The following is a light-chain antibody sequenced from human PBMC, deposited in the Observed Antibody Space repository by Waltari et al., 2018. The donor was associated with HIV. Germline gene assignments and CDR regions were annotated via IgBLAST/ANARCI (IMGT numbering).Light chain of an antibody. CDR2: DVT. CDR1: TRDVGGYDY. J-gene: IGLJ1*01. V-gene: IGLV2-14*03. CDR3: SSYTLTSTYV. Sequence: QSALTQPASVSGAPGQSITISCTGTTRDVGGYDYVSWYQQHPGKAPKLIIDDVTHRRSVVSNRFSGSKSGNTASLTISGLQAEDEADYYCSSYTLTSTYVFGTGTKVTVL.